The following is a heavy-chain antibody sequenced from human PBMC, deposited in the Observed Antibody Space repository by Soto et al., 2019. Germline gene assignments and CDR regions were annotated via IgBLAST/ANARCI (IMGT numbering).Heavy chain of an antibody. D-gene: IGHD2-2*01. CDR1: SGSISIYS. CDR3: ARTSYQLLMFDY. Sequence: QVQLQESGPGLVKPSETLSLTCTVSSGSISIYSWSWIRQPPGKGLEWIGYVSYSGSTNYNPSRKSRVTISVDTSKNQFSLKLSSVTAADTAVYYCARTSYQLLMFDYWGQGTLVTVSS. CDR2: VSYSGST. J-gene: IGHJ4*02. V-gene: IGHV4-59*01.